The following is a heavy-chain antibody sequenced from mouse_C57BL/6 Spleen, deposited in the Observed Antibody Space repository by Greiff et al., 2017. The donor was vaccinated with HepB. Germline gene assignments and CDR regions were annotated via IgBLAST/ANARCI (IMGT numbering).Heavy chain of an antibody. J-gene: IGHJ2*01. CDR2: IYPGGGYT. D-gene: IGHD2-4*01. Sequence: QVQLQQSGAELVRPGTSVKMSCKASGYTFTNYWIGWAKQRPGHGLEWIGDIYPGGGYTNYNEKFKGKATLTADKSSSTAYMQCSSLTSEDSAIYYCARGITTGGYFDYWGQGTTLTVSS. V-gene: IGHV1-63*01. CDR1: GYTFTNYW. CDR3: ARGITTGGYFDY.